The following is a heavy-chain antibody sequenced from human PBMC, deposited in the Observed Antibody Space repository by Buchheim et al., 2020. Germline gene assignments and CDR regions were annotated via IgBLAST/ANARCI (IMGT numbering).Heavy chain of an antibody. V-gene: IGHV3-30*18. CDR1: GFTFSSYG. J-gene: IGHJ6*02. Sequence: QVQLVESGGGVVQPGRSLRLSCAASGFTFSSYGMHWVRQAPGKGLEWVSVISYDGSNKYYADSVKGRFPISRDNSKNTLYLQMDSLRAEDTAVYYCAKEAYQLLYTEGLWYYYGMDVWGQGTT. CDR3: AKEAYQLLYTEGLWYYYGMDV. CDR2: ISYDGSNK. D-gene: IGHD2-2*01.